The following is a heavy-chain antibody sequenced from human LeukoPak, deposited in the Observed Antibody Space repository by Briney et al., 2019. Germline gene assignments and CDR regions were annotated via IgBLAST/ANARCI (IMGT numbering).Heavy chain of an antibody. Sequence: SETLSLTCAVYGGSFSGYYWSWIRQPPGKGLEWIGEINHSGSTNYNPSLKSRVTISVDTSKDQFSLKLSSVTAADTAVYYCARGPIVVVVAATGFRANFDYWGQGTLVTVSS. D-gene: IGHD2-15*01. CDR3: ARGPIVVVVAATGFRANFDY. J-gene: IGHJ4*02. CDR2: INHSGST. V-gene: IGHV4-34*01. CDR1: GGSFSGYY.